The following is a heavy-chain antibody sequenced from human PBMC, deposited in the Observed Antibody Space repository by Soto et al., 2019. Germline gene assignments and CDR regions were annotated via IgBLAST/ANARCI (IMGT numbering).Heavy chain of an antibody. CDR3: ARLSEDREDDAFDI. CDR1: GDSFTSYW. D-gene: IGHD6-25*01. J-gene: IGHJ3*02. CDR2: IYPGDSDT. V-gene: IGHV5-51*01. Sequence: VWCKGSGDSFTSYWIGRVRKMHGKGLEWMGIIYPGDSDTRYSPSFQGQVTISADKSISTAYLQWSSLKASDTAMYYCARLSEDREDDAFDIWGQGTMVTVSS.